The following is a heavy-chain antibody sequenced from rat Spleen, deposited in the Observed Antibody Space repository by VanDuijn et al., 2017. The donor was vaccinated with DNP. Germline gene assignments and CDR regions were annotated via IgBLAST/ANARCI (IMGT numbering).Heavy chain of an antibody. J-gene: IGHJ2*01. V-gene: IGHV5-20*01. CDR2: IHYDGDNT. CDR1: GFTFSDYY. CDR3: AKDAFDY. Sequence: EVQLVESGGGLVQPGRSLKLSCAASGFTFSDYYMAWVRQAPTKGLEWVAYIHYDGDNTYYRGSVKGRFTISRDNAKSTLYLQMERLRSEDTATYYCAKDAFDYWGQGVMVTVSS.